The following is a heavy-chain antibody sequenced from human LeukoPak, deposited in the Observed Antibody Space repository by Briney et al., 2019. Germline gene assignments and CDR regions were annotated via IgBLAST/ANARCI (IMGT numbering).Heavy chain of an antibody. CDR1: GYSISSGYY. CDR2: VYHSGST. V-gene: IGHV4-38-2*02. J-gene: IGHJ4*02. D-gene: IGHD2-21*01. Sequence: SETLSLTCSVSGYSISSGYYWGWIRQPPGKGLEWIGIVYHSGSTYYNPSLRGRVTISVDTSKNQFSLRLTSVTAADTAVYYCAREAIIDEPIDYWGQGTLVTVSS. CDR3: AREAIIDEPIDY.